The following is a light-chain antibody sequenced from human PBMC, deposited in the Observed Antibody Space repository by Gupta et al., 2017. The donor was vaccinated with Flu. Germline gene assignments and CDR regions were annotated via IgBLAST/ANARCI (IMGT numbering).Light chain of an antibody. Sequence: SNIGSKVVSWYQHLPGTAPRLLSYNDNQRPSGVPDRFSGSKSGTSASLAIGGLQSEDEADYYCAAWDDSLTALSADGSLTGLWVFGGGTKLSVL. CDR2: NDN. J-gene: IGLJ3*02. CDR1: SNIGSKV. V-gene: IGLV1-44*01. CDR3: AAWDDSLTALSADGSLTGLWV.